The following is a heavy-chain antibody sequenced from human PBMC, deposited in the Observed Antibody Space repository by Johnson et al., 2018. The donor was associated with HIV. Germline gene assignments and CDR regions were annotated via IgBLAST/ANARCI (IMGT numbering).Heavy chain of an antibody. Sequence: VQVVESGGGLVQPGGSLRLSCAASGFTFSNYAMSWVRQAPGKGLEWVSAISGSGGSTYYADSVKGRFTISRDNSKNTLYLQMNSLRAEDTAVYYCAKDLRVGTDAFDIWGQGTMVTVSS. D-gene: IGHD1-26*01. J-gene: IGHJ3*02. CDR1: GFTFSNYA. CDR3: AKDLRVGTDAFDI. CDR2: ISGSGGST. V-gene: IGHV3-23*04.